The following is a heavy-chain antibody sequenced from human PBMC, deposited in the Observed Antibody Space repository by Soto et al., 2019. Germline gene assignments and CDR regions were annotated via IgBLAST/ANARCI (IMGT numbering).Heavy chain of an antibody. CDR2: IIPIFGTA. D-gene: IGHD2-2*02. J-gene: IGHJ6*02. CDR1: GGTFSSYA. Sequence: SVKVSCKASGGTFSSYAISWVLQAPGQGLEWMGWIIPIFGTANYAQKFQGRVTITADESTSTAYMELSSLRSEDTAVYYCARDPGYCSSTSCYKEDYYYYGMDVWGQGTTVTVSS. CDR3: ARDPGYCSSTSCYKEDYYYYGMDV. V-gene: IGHV1-69*13.